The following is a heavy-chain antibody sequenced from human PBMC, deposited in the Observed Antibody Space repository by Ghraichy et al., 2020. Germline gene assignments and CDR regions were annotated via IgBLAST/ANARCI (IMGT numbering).Heavy chain of an antibody. J-gene: IGHJ5*02. D-gene: IGHD6-6*01. Sequence: GGSLRLSCAASGFTFSTYTMNWVRQAPGKGLEWVSYISSSSTIYYADSVKGRFTISRDNAKNSLYLQMNSLRDEDTAVNYCAREYYSSSSVWFDPWGQGTLVTVSS. CDR2: ISSSSTI. CDR1: GFTFSTYT. V-gene: IGHV3-48*02. CDR3: AREYYSSSSVWFDP.